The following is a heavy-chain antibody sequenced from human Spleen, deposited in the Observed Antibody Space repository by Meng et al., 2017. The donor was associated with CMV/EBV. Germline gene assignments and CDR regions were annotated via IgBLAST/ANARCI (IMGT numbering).Heavy chain of an antibody. CDR3: ARDICGGDCYLGLDP. Sequence: SGGSISDPNWWTWVRQSPGKHLEWIGEIYHTGSTNYHPSLRSRVTISIDKSRNQFSLRLTSATAADTAVYYCARDICGGDCYLGLDPWGQGTLVTVSS. CDR1: GGSISDPNW. CDR2: IYHTGST. J-gene: IGHJ5*02. V-gene: IGHV4-4*02. D-gene: IGHD2-21*01.